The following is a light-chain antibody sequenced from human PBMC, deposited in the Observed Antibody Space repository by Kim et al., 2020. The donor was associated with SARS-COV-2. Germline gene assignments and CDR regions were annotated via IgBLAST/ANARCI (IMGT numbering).Light chain of an antibody. CDR3: QHLRT. V-gene: IGKV1-5*03. CDR1: QSISSW. Sequence: DIQMTQSPSTLSASVGDRVTITCRASQSISSWLAWYQQKPGKAPKLLIYKASSLESGVPSRFSGSGSGTEFTLTISSLQPDDFATYYCQHLRTFGQGTKLEI. CDR2: KAS. J-gene: IGKJ2*01.